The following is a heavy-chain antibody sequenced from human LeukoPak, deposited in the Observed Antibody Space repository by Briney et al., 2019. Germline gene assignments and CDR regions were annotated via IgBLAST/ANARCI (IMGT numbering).Heavy chain of an antibody. Sequence: SEALSLTCTVSGGSIRSGGDYWSWIRQHPGKGLEWIGYIHYSESTYYNPSLRSRVTISVDTSKNQFSLKLNSVTAADTAVYFCARGHEDYDSRGYYRFDYWGQGTLVTVSS. CDR3: ARGHEDYDSRGYYRFDY. D-gene: IGHD3-22*01. CDR2: IHYSEST. CDR1: GGSIRSGGDY. J-gene: IGHJ4*02. V-gene: IGHV4-31*03.